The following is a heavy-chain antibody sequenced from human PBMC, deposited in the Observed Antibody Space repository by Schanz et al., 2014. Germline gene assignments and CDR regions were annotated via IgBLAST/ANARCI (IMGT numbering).Heavy chain of an antibody. V-gene: IGHV7-4-1*02. D-gene: IGHD1-26*01. Sequence: QVQLVQSGAEVKKAGASVKVSCKVSCTASGYTFSKYGLNWVRQAPGQVTEWVGWINTNTGSPTYAQGFTGRFVLSLDSSVRTAYLQINSLKISDTAVYYCARSTGSRVVNDPFDLWGQGTMVIVSS. CDR1: GYTFSKYG. CDR3: ARSTGSRVVNDPFDL. CDR2: INTNTGSP. J-gene: IGHJ3*01.